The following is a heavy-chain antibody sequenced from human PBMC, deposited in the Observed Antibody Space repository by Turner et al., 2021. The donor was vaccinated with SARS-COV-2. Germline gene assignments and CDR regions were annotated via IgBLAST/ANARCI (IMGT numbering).Heavy chain of an antibody. CDR2: IYYSGST. J-gene: IGHJ4*02. CDR1: VGPTSSGDYY. CDR3: AGVLVLRRAYFDY. Sequence: QVRLQEWGPGLVKPPQTLSPTPTVSVGPTSSGDYYWGWIRQPPGRGRVWIGDIYYSGSTYYNPSLKRRVTISLDTSKNQFSLKLRSVAAADTAVYYCAGVLVLRRAYFDYWGQGTLVTVSS. V-gene: IGHV4-30-4*01. D-gene: IGHD2-8*01.